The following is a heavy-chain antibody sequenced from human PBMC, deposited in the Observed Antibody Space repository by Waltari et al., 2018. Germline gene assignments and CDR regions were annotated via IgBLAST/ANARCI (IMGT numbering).Heavy chain of an antibody. CDR3: ARVIVGATGIDY. CDR1: GGSISSSSYY. V-gene: IGHV4-39*07. D-gene: IGHD1-26*01. Sequence: QLQLQESGPGLVKPSETLSLTCTVSGGSISSSSYYWGWIRQPPGKGLEWIGSIYYSGSTYHNPSLKSRVTISVDTSKNQFSLKLSSVTAADTAVYYCARVIVGATGIDYWGQGTLVTVSS. J-gene: IGHJ4*02. CDR2: IYYSGST.